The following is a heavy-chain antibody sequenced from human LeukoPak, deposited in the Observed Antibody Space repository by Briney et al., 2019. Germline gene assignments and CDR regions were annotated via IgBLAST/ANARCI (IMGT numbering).Heavy chain of an antibody. CDR3: ARAKYNSGWYGAFDI. D-gene: IGHD6-19*01. Sequence: ASVKVSCKVSGYTLSEISMQWVRQAPGKGLEWMGGLDPEDGETIYAQKFQGRVTMTEDTSTDTAYMELGSLRFEDTAVYYCARAKYNSGWYGAFDIWGQGTMVTVSS. CDR1: GYTLSEIS. CDR2: LDPEDGET. J-gene: IGHJ3*02. V-gene: IGHV1-24*01.